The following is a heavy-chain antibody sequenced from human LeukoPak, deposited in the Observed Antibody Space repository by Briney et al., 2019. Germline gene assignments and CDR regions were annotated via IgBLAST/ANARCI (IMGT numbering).Heavy chain of an antibody. J-gene: IGHJ4*02. CDR3: AKVGIGWVAFEN. V-gene: IGHV3-33*06. CDR2: IWYDGSNK. CDR1: GFTFSSYG. Sequence: PGGSLRLSCAASGFTFSSYGMHWVRQAPGKGLEWVAVIWYDGSNKYYADSVKGRFTISRDNSKNTLYLQMNSLRAEDTAVYYCAKVGIGWVAFENWGQGTQVTVSS. D-gene: IGHD1-1*01.